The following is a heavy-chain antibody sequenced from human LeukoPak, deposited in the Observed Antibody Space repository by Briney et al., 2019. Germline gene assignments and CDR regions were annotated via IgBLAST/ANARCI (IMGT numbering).Heavy chain of an antibody. Sequence: PGRSLRLSCAASGFTFDDYAMHWVRQAPGKGLEWVSGMNWSSSDIIYADSVKGRFTISRDNAKNSLYLLMDSLRPEDTAFYYCTKRKNSDYPFDYWGQGTLVTVSS. J-gene: IGHJ4*02. D-gene: IGHD4-11*01. CDR3: TKRKNSDYPFDY. CDR1: GFTFDDYA. CDR2: MNWSSSDI. V-gene: IGHV3-9*01.